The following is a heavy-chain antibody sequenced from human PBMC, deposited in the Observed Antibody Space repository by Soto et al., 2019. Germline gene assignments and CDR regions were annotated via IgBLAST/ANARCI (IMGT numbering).Heavy chain of an antibody. V-gene: IGHV2-5*01. D-gene: IGHD2-21*02. CDR1: GFSLTTFGMG. Sequence: SGPTLVNPTQTLTLTCTFSGFSLTTFGMGVGWIRQPPGKAMEWLALIYWNDDKRYSPSLKGRLTITKDTSKNLVVLTMTNMDPVDTATYYCVNSRDSSPSDYWGQGTLVTVSS. J-gene: IGHJ4*02. CDR2: IYWNDDK. CDR3: VNSRDSSPSDY.